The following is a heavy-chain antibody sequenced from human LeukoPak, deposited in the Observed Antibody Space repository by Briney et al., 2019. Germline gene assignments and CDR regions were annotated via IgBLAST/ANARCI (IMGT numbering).Heavy chain of an antibody. CDR1: GFTFSSFA. J-gene: IGHJ4*02. Sequence: GGSLRLSCAASGFTFSSFAIHWVRQAPGEGLEWVAVISYDGSNKYYADSVKGRFTISRDNSKNTLYLQMNSLRAEDTAVYYYARDRTGNYGSGSSWYFDYWGQGTLVTVSS. D-gene: IGHD3-10*01. CDR2: ISYDGSNK. V-gene: IGHV3-30*04. CDR3: ARDRTGNYGSGSSWYFDY.